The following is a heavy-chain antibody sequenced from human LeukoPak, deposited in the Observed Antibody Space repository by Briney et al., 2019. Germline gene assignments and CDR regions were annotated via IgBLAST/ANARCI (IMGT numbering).Heavy chain of an antibody. CDR3: AGKYYYDSSGYFYVDY. Sequence: SETLSLTCTVSDYSISSCYWGWIRQPPGMGLEWIASIYHSGSTSYNPSLKSRVTISVDTSKNQFSLKLSSVTAADTAVYYCAGKYYYDSSGYFYVDYWGQGILVTVSS. CDR2: IYHSGST. CDR1: DYSISSCY. D-gene: IGHD3-22*01. J-gene: IGHJ4*02. V-gene: IGHV4-38-2*02.